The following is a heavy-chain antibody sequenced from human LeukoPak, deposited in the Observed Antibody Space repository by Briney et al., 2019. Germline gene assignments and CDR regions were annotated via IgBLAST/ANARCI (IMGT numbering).Heavy chain of an antibody. Sequence: SETLSLTCAVSGDSISSGDYSWSWLRQPPGKGLEWIGYIFHSGNSYYNPSLKSRVTISVDKSKNQFSLRLTSVTAADTAVYYCARGRQYSSSWYAEYFQHWGQGTLVTVSS. V-gene: IGHV4-30-2*01. CDR3: ARGRQYSSSWYAEYFQH. CDR1: GDSISSGDYS. D-gene: IGHD6-13*01. CDR2: IFHSGNS. J-gene: IGHJ1*01.